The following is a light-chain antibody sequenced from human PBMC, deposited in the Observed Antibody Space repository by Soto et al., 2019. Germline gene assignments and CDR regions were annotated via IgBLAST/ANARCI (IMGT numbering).Light chain of an antibody. Sequence: DIQMTQSPSSLSTSVGDRVTITCRASQGISNYLAWYQQKPGKVPKLLIYAASTLQSGVPSRVSGSGSGTDFTRTISSLQPDDVATYYCQKYNSAPWTFGQGTKVEIK. CDR1: QGISNY. CDR3: QKYNSAPWT. CDR2: AAS. V-gene: IGKV1-27*01. J-gene: IGKJ1*01.